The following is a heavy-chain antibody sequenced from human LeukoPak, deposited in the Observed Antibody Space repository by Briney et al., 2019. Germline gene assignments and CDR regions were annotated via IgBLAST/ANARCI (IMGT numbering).Heavy chain of an antibody. D-gene: IGHD3-22*01. V-gene: IGHV3-33*01. CDR3: AREYYFDLSRKGLDI. J-gene: IGHJ4*02. CDR2: IYYDGSHK. Sequence: PGGCLRLSCAASGFTFSRYGMQWGRQARGKGLDWVALIYYDGSHKYYAYSVEGRFTISRDNSKNTLYLQMNSLRAEDTAVYYCAREYYFDLSRKGLDIWGQGTLVTVSS. CDR1: GFTFSRYG.